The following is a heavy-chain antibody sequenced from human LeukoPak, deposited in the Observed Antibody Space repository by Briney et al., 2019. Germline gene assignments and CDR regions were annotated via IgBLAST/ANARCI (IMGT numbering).Heavy chain of an antibody. Sequence: SETLSLTCTVSGGSISSYYWSWIRQPPGKGLEWIGYIYYSGSTNYNPSLKSRVTISVDTSKNQFSLKLSSVTAADTAVYYCARDSGSGSFDYWGQGTLVTVSS. CDR3: ARDSGSGSFDY. D-gene: IGHD3-10*01. J-gene: IGHJ4*02. CDR2: IYYSGST. V-gene: IGHV4-59*01. CDR1: GGSISSYY.